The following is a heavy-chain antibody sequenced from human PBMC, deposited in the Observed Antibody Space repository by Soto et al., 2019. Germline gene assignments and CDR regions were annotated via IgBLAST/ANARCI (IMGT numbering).Heavy chain of an antibody. J-gene: IGHJ4*02. V-gene: IGHV1-8*01. Sequence: QVQLVQSGAEVKKPGASVKLSCKTSGYTFTRYDINWVRQAPGQGLEWVGWTNPKSGYTGSAQKFQGRITMTRDSSITTDYMELNSLTSDDTAVYYCARTDGSLDSWGQGTLVTVSS. CDR3: ARTDGSLDS. CDR2: TNPKSGYT. D-gene: IGHD2-15*01. CDR1: GYTFTRYD.